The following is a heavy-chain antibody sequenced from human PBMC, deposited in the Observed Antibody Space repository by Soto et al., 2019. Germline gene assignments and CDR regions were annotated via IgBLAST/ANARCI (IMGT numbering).Heavy chain of an antibody. CDR1: GFTFSSYA. CDR2: ISYDGSNK. CDR3: ARDITRFGELLYN. J-gene: IGHJ4*02. Sequence: LRLSCAASGFTFSSYAMHWVRQAPGKGLEWVAVISYDGSNKYYADSVKGRFTISRDNSKNTLYLQMNSLRAEDTAVYYCARDITRFGELLYNWGQGTLVTVSS. D-gene: IGHD3-10*01. V-gene: IGHV3-30*04.